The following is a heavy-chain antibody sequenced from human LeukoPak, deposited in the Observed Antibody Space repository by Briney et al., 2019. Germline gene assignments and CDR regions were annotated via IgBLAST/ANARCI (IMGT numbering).Heavy chain of an antibody. CDR1: GFTFSDYY. J-gene: IGHJ4*02. CDR2: ISSSSTYT. CDR3: TRISIRITAPGGDF. D-gene: IGHD6-13*01. V-gene: IGHV3-11*03. Sequence: EGSLRLSCAASGFTFSDYYMSWIRQAPGKGLECVAHISSSSTYTNYADSVKGRFTISRDDAKKSLYLQMNTLRAEDTAVYYCTRISIRITAPGGDFWGQGTLVTVSS.